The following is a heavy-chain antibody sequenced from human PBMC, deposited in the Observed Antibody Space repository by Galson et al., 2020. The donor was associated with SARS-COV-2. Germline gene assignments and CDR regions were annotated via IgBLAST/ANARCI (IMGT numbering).Heavy chain of an antibody. V-gene: IGHV3-74*01. D-gene: IGHD2-2*01. CDR2: VNGDGSST. J-gene: IGHJ6*02. CDR1: RFTFSNYW. CDR3: ARGLYCSDSSCFRRDYYFYGMDV. Sequence: GGSLRLSCEASRFTFSNYWMHWVRQAPGKGLVWVSRVNGDGSSTSYADSVKGQFTISRDNAKNTLHLQMNSLRAEDTAVYYCARGLYCSDSSCFRRDYYFYGMDVWGQGTTVTVSS.